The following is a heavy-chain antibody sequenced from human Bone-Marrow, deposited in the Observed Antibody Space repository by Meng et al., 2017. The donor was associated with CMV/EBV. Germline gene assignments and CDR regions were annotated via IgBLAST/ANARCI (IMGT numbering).Heavy chain of an antibody. CDR3: ARDLEYCIYTTCYGMGY. CDR2: IRYDGSNK. D-gene: IGHD2/OR15-2a*01. V-gene: IGHV3-30*02. CDR1: GFTFSSYA. Sequence: EGSLRLSCAASGFTFSSYAMHWIRQAPGKGLEWVAFIRYDGSNKYYADSVKGRFTISRDNSKNTLYLQMNSLRAEDTAIYYCARDLEYCIYTTCYGMGYWGQGTPVTVSS. J-gene: IGHJ4*02.